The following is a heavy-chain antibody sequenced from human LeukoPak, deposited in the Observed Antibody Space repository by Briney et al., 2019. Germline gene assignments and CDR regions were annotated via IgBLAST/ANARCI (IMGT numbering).Heavy chain of an antibody. CDR2: IYHSGST. D-gene: IGHD3-9*01. CDR1: GYSISSGYY. J-gene: IGHJ3*02. V-gene: IGHV4-38-2*02. CDR3: ARPIDILTGYYDAFDI. Sequence: SETLSLTCTVSGYSISSGYYWGWIRQPPGKGLEWIGSIYHSGSTYYNPSLKSRVTISVDTSKNQFSLKLSSVTAADTAVYYCARPIDILTGYYDAFDIWGQGTMVTVSS.